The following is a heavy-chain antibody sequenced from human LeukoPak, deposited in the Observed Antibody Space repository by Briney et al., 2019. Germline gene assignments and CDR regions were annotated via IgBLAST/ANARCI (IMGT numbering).Heavy chain of an antibody. CDR1: GYSISSGYY. V-gene: IGHV4-38-2*01. CDR2: MYHSGST. J-gene: IGHJ4*02. D-gene: IGHD5-18*01. CDR3: ARVYSYGLIADY. Sequence: SETLSLTCAVSGYSISSGYYWGWIRQPPGKGLEWIGSMYHSGSTYYNPSLKSRVTISVDTSKNQFSLKLSSVTAADTAVYYCARVYSYGLIADYWGQGTLVTVSS.